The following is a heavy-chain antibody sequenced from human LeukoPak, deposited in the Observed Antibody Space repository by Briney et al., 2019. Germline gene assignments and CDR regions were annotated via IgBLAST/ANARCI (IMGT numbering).Heavy chain of an antibody. CDR2: MNPNSGNT. Sequence: ASVKVSCKASGYTFTSYDINWVRQATGQGLEWMGWMNPNSGNTGYAQKFQGRATITRNTSISTAYMELSSLRSEDTAVYYCARGLGYSYGYDEGDLDYWGQGTLVTVSS. CDR3: ARGLGYSYGYDEGDLDY. J-gene: IGHJ4*02. CDR1: GYTFTSYD. V-gene: IGHV1-8*03. D-gene: IGHD5-18*01.